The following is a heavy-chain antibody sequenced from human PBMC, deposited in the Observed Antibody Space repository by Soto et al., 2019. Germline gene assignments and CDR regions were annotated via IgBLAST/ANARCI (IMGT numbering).Heavy chain of an antibody. J-gene: IGHJ6*03. CDR2: ISSSSSYI. Sequence: EGSLRLSCAASGFTFSSYSMNWVRQAPGKGLEWVSSISSSSSYIYYADSVKGRFTISRDNAKNSLYLQMNSLRAEDTAVYYCARDDGPAPYYYYMDVWGKGTTVTVSS. CDR3: ARDDGPAPYYYYMDV. V-gene: IGHV3-21*01. CDR1: GFTFSSYS.